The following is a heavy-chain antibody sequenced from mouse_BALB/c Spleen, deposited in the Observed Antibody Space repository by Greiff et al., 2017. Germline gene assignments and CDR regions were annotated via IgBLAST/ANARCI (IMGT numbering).Heavy chain of an antibody. Sequence: QVQLKQSGAELAKPGASVKMSCKASGYTFTSYWMHWVKQRPGQGLEWIGYINPSTGYTEYNQKFKDKATLTADKSSSTAYMQLSSLTSEDSAVYYCARSLYGSSLYAMDYWGQGTSVTVSS. CDR2: INPSTGYT. CDR1: GYTFTSYW. CDR3: ARSLYGSSLYAMDY. J-gene: IGHJ4*01. V-gene: IGHV1-7*01. D-gene: IGHD1-1*01.